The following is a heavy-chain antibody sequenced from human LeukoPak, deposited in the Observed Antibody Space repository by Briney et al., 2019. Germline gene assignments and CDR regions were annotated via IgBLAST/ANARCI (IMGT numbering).Heavy chain of an antibody. CDR3: ASVLSYGGDCLYFDY. Sequence: SETLSLTCTVSGGSISSGGYYWSWIRQHPGKGLEWIGYIYYSGSTYYNPSLKSRVTISVDTSKNQFSLKLSSVTAADTAVYYCASVLSYGGDCLYFDYWGQGTLVTVSS. J-gene: IGHJ4*02. D-gene: IGHD2-21*02. V-gene: IGHV4-31*03. CDR2: IYYSGST. CDR1: GGSISSGGYY.